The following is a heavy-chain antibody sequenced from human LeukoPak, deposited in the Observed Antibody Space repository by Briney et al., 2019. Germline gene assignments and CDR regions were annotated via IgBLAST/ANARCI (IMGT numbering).Heavy chain of an antibody. CDR3: ARGSYGGKGFLDY. Sequence: GGSLRLSCAASGFTFSSYGMHWVRQAPGKGLEWVAVIWYDGSNKYYADSVKGRFTISRDNSKNTLYLQMNSLRAEDTAVYYCARGSYGGKGFLDYWGQGTLVTVPS. CDR1: GFTFSSYG. J-gene: IGHJ4*02. CDR2: IWYDGSNK. V-gene: IGHV3-33*01. D-gene: IGHD4-23*01.